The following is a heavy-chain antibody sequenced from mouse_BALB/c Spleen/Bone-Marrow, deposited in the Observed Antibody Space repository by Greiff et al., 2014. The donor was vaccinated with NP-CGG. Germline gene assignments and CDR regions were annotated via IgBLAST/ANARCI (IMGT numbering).Heavy chain of an antibody. CDR2: IVPRSGYT. CDR3: EREAISSARIDY. CDR1: GYTFTGYT. J-gene: IGHJ2*02. Sequence: VKLVESASELARPGASVRLSCRASGYTFTGYTMQWVKQRPGQGLEWIGYIVPRSGYTDYNQKFKDKTTLTADKSSNTAYMQLSRLTSEDSEVYYCEREAISSARIDYWGQGTSLTVSS. V-gene: IGHV1-4*02.